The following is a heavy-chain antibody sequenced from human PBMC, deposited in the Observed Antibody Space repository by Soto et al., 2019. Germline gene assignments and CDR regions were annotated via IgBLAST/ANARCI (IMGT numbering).Heavy chain of an antibody. CDR1: GFTFSSYA. CDR2: ISYDGSNK. Sequence: QVQLVESGGGVVQPGRSLRLSCAASGFTFSSYAMHWVRQAPGKGLEWVAVISYDGSNKYYADSVKGRFTISRDNSKNTLYLRMNSLRAEDTAVYYCARDACSGGSCSSAFYGMDVWGQGTTVTVSS. D-gene: IGHD2-15*01. V-gene: IGHV3-30-3*01. CDR3: ARDACSGGSCSSAFYGMDV. J-gene: IGHJ6*02.